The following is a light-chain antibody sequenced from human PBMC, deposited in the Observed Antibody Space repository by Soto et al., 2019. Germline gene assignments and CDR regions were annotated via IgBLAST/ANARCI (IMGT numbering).Light chain of an antibody. Sequence: QSVLTQPPSASGSPGQSVTISCTGTSSDVGGYKYVSWYQQHPGKAPKLTIYEVSKRPSGVPDRFSGSKSGNTASLTVSGLQAEDEADYYCSSYAGSNNYVFGTGTKVTV. J-gene: IGLJ1*01. CDR2: EVS. CDR1: SSDVGGYKY. CDR3: SSYAGSNNYV. V-gene: IGLV2-8*01.